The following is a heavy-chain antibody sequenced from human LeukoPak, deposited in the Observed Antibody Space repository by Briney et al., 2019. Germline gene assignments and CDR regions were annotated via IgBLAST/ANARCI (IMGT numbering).Heavy chain of an antibody. CDR3: ARSLRVRGVPDYMDV. V-gene: IGHV3-53*01. J-gene: IGHJ6*03. Sequence: QPGGSLRLSCAASGFTVSSNYMSWVRQAPGKGLEWVSVIYKNAITYYADTVKGRFTISRDNSKNTLYLQMNSLRADDTAVYYCARSLRVRGVPDYMDVWGKGTTVTISS. D-gene: IGHD3-10*01. CDR1: GFTVSSNY. CDR2: IYKNAIT.